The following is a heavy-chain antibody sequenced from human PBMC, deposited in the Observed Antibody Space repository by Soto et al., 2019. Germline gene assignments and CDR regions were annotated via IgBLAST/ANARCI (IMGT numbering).Heavy chain of an antibody. CDR2: IYYSGST. CDR1: GGSISSGGYY. Sequence: NPSETLSLTCTVSGGSISSGGYYWSWIRQHPGKGLEWIGYIYYSGSTYYNPSLKSRVTISVDTSKNQFSLKLSSVTAADTAVYYCARDSSTYGSGSYYSEAYYYGMDVWGQGTTVTVSS. D-gene: IGHD3-10*01. J-gene: IGHJ6*02. V-gene: IGHV4-31*03. CDR3: ARDSSTYGSGSYYSEAYYYGMDV.